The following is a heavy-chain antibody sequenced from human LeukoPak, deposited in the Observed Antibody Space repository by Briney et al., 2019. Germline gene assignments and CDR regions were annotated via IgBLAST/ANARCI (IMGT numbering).Heavy chain of an antibody. J-gene: IGHJ4*02. D-gene: IGHD2-21*02. CDR1: GGTFSSYA. Sequence: ASVKVSCKASGGTFSSYAISWVRQAPGQGLEWMGRIIPILGIANYAQKFQGRVTITADKSTSTAYMELSSLRSEDTAVYYCARVPVVVTAFGFDYWGQGTLVTVSS. CDR2: IIPILGIA. V-gene: IGHV1-69*04. CDR3: ARVPVVVTAFGFDY.